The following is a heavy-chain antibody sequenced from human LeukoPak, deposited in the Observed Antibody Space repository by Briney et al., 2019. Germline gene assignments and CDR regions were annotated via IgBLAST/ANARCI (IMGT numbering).Heavy chain of an antibody. Sequence: SETLSLTCTVSGGSISSSSYYWGWIRQPPGKGLEWIGSIYYSGSTCYNPSLKSRVTISVDTSKNQFSLKLSSVTAADTAVYYCARAPYSSSWFYYYYMDVWGKGTAVTVSS. V-gene: IGHV4-39*01. J-gene: IGHJ6*03. D-gene: IGHD6-13*01. CDR2: IYYSGST. CDR3: ARAPYSSSWFYYYYMDV. CDR1: GGSISSSSYY.